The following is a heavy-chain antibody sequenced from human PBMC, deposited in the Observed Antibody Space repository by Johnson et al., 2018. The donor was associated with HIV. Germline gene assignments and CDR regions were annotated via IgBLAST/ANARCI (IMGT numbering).Heavy chain of an antibody. V-gene: IGHV3-30*18. CDR1: GFTFSSYA. D-gene: IGHD1-26*01. Sequence: VQLVESGGGVVQPGRSLRLSCAASGFTFSSYAMHWVRQAQGKGLEWVGVISYDGGNQYYADPVKGRITISRDNSKNTLYLQMNSLRAEDTAAYYCAKKYSGSNRDAFDIWGQGTMVTVSS. CDR3: AKKYSGSNRDAFDI. CDR2: ISYDGGNQ. J-gene: IGHJ3*02.